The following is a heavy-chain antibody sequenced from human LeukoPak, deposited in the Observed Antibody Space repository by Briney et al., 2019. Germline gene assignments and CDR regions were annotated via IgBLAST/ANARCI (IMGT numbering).Heavy chain of an antibody. Sequence: GGSLRLSCVASGFTFSDYYMSWIRQAPGKGLEWIAYMSSSGTTNYYADSVKGRFTISRDNSKNTLYLKMNSLRAEDTAVYYCARESSVGQQLVPEYFQYWGQGTLVTVSS. CDR2: MSSSGTTN. CDR1: GFTFSDYY. V-gene: IGHV3-11*04. J-gene: IGHJ1*01. CDR3: ARESSVGQQLVPEYFQY. D-gene: IGHD6-13*01.